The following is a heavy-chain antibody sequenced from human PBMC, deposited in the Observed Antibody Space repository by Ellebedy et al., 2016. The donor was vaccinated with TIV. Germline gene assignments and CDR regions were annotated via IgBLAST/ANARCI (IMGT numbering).Heavy chain of an antibody. D-gene: IGHD5-24*01. CDR1: GYTLIKLS. J-gene: IGHJ4*02. Sequence: ASVKVSXXVSGYTLIKLSIHWVRQAPGKGLEWMGGFDPEDSETIYAHRFHGRVTMTEDTSTDTAYMELSSLGSEDTAVYYCATRGDAYSQPYYFNYWGQGTLITVSS. CDR2: FDPEDSET. V-gene: IGHV1-24*01. CDR3: ATRGDAYSQPYYFNY.